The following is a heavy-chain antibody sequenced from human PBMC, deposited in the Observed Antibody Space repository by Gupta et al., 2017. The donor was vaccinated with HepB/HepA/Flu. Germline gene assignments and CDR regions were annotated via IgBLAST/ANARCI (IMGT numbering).Heavy chain of an antibody. J-gene: IGHJ2*01. CDR2: IYYSGNT. CDR3: ARQKSYYDRSGYYWYLDV. V-gene: IGHV4-59*08. CDR1: NGSIGRDY. D-gene: IGHD3-22*01. Sequence: QLEESGPGLVRPSRTLSLTCNVSNGSIGRDYWRWIRQSPGKGLEWIGYIYYSGNTNYNPSLKSRVTITVDTSRDQISLELTSVTAADTAVYYCARQKSYYDRSGYYWYLDVWGRGTPVTVSS.